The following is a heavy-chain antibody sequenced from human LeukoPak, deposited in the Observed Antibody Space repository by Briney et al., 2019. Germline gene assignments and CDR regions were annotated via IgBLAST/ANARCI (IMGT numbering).Heavy chain of an antibody. D-gene: IGHD6-13*01. CDR2: ISSSGSTM. CDR3: ASVAAYSSSWYPFYYFDV. V-gene: IGHV3-48*03. Sequence: GGSLRLSCAASGFTFSYYEMNWVRQAPGKGLEWVSYISSSGSTMDYADSVKGRFTISRDNAQNSLYLQMNSLRAEDTAVYYCASVAAYSSSWYPFYYFDVWGKGTTVTVSS. CDR1: GFTFSYYE. J-gene: IGHJ6*03.